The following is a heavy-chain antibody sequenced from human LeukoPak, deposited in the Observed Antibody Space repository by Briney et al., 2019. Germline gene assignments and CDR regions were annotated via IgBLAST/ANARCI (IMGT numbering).Heavy chain of an antibody. CDR1: GYTFTSYG. Sequence: ASVKVSCKASGYTFTSYGISWVRQAPGQGLEWMGRISAYNGNTNYAQKLQGRVTMTTDTSTSTAYMELSSLRSEDTAVYYCATQAYCSSTSCRGNYYYYYMDVWGKGTTVTVSS. D-gene: IGHD2-2*01. CDR3: ATQAYCSSTSCRGNYYYYYMDV. V-gene: IGHV1-18*01. CDR2: ISAYNGNT. J-gene: IGHJ6*03.